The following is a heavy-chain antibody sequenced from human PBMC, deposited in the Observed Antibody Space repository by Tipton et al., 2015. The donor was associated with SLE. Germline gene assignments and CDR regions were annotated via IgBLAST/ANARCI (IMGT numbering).Heavy chain of an antibody. CDR2: IYHSEST. V-gene: IGHV4-38-2*01. J-gene: IGHJ6*02. CDR1: GYSISSGYY. Sequence: TLSLTCAVSGYSISSGYYWGWIRQPPGKGLEWIGSIYHSESTYYNPSLKSRVTISVDTSKNQFSLKLTSVTAADTAVYYCARANSSSWYGVDYYGMDVWGQGTTVTVSS. CDR3: ARANSSSWYGVDYYGMDV. D-gene: IGHD6-13*01.